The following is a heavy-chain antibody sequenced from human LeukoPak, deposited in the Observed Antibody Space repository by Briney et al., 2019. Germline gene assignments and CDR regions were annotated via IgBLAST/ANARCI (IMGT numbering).Heavy chain of an antibody. CDR3: ARDRMYSTSMYYYSAGMDV. D-gene: IGHD6-6*01. J-gene: IGHJ6*02. Sequence: GMSLRLSCAASGFTFSSYAMHWVGQAPGKGLAGVAVISYDGSNKYYADSVKGRFTISRDNSKSTMYLQMNSLRAEDTAVFYCARDRMYSTSMYYYSAGMDVWGQGTTVTVSS. V-gene: IGHV3-30-3*01. CDR1: GFTFSSYA. CDR2: ISYDGSNK.